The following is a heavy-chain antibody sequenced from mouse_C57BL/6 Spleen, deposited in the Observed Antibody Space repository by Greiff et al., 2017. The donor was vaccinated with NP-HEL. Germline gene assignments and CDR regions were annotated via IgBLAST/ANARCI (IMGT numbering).Heavy chain of an antibody. CDR2: IDPENGDT. Sequence: VQLQQSGAELVRPGASVKLSCTASGFNITDDYMHWVKPRPEQGLEWLGWIDPENGDTDYASKFQGKATITADTSSNTAYLQLSSRTSEDTSVYYCTTYYYGSTYFDDWGQGTTLTVSS. CDR1: GFNITDDY. V-gene: IGHV14-4*01. D-gene: IGHD1-1*01. CDR3: TTYYYGSTYFDD. J-gene: IGHJ2*01.